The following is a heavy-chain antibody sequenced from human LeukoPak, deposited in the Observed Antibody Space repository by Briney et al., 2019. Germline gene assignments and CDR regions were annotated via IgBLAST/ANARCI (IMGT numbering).Heavy chain of an antibody. Sequence: EASVKVSCKASGGTFSSYAISWVRQAPGQGLEWMGGIIPIFGTANYAQKFQGRVTITADKSTSTAYMELSSLRSEDTAVYYCAGSGTVISYYFDHWGQGTLVTVSS. D-gene: IGHD4-17*01. J-gene: IGHJ4*02. CDR1: GGTFSSYA. CDR3: AGSGTVISYYFDH. V-gene: IGHV1-69*06. CDR2: IIPIFGTA.